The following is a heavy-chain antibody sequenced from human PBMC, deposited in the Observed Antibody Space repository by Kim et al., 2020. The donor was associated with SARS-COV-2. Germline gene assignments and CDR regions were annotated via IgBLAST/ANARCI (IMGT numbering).Heavy chain of an antibody. CDR3: AAATWRLCTGGSCQLET. CDR2: IVVGSGDT. Sequence: SVKVSCRASGFTFSNSAVQWVRQARGQPLEWIGWIVVGSGDTNYAQDLQGRVTITRDMSTSTAFMELRNLRSDDMAVYYCAAATWRLCTGGSCQLETWGQGTLVTVSS. D-gene: IGHD2-15*01. V-gene: IGHV1-58*01. J-gene: IGHJ5*02. CDR1: GFTFSNSA.